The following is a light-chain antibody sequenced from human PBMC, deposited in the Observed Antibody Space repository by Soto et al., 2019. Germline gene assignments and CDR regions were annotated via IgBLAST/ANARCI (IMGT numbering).Light chain of an antibody. CDR2: AAS. J-gene: IGKJ3*01. Sequence: DIQMTQSPTSLSASVGDRVTITCRASQGIRNFVAWYQQKPGKAPKLLSYAASTLQSGVPSRFSGSGSGTDFTLTIHSLQPEDVATYSCQKYSSVPVFGPGTKVEIK. CDR1: QGIRNF. V-gene: IGKV1-27*01. CDR3: QKYSSVPV.